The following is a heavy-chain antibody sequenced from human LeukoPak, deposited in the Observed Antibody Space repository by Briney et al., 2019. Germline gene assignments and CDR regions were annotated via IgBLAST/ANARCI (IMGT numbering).Heavy chain of an antibody. CDR3: ARNYGDYMLNWFDP. V-gene: IGHV1-2*02. J-gene: IGHJ5*02. D-gene: IGHD4-17*01. Sequence: ASVKVSCKASGYTFTGYYMHWVRQAPGQGLEWMGWINPNSGGTNYAQKFQGGVTMTRDTSISTAYMELSRLRSDDTAVYYCARNYGDYMLNWFDPWGQGTLVTVSS. CDR2: INPNSGGT. CDR1: GYTFTGYY.